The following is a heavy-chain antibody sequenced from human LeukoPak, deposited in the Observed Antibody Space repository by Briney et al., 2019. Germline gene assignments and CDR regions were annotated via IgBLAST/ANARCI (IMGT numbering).Heavy chain of an antibody. CDR3: ARDGRSHDSSGSYPYFDY. CDR2: ISYDGSNK. CDR1: GFTFSSYA. J-gene: IGHJ4*02. V-gene: IGHV3-30*04. Sequence: QAGGSLRLSCAASGFTFSSYAMHWVRQAPGKGLEWVAVISYDGSNKYYADSVKGRFTISRDNSKNTLYLQMNSLRAEDTAVYYCARDGRSHDSSGSYPYFDYWGQGTLVTVSS. D-gene: IGHD3-22*01.